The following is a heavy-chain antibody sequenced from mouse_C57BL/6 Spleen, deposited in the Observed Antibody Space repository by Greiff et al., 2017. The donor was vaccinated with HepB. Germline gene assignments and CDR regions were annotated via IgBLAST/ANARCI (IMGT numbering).Heavy chain of an antibody. Sequence: QVQLQQPGAELVKPGASVKMSCKASGYTFTSYWITWVKQRPGQGLEWIGDIYPGSGSTNYNEKFKSKATLTVDTSSSTAYMQLSSLTSEDSAVYYCARRRTMVHYFGCWGQGTTLTVSS. J-gene: IGHJ2*01. CDR3: ARRRTMVHYFGC. CDR1: GYTFTSYW. CDR2: IYPGSGST. V-gene: IGHV1-55*01. D-gene: IGHD1-1*02.